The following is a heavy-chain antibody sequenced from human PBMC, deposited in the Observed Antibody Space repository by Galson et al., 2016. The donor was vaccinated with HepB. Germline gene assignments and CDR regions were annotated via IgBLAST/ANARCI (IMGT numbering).Heavy chain of an antibody. Sequence: SLRPSCAASGFTFSSFGMYWVRQAPGKGLEWVAVIWYDGSNKYYADSVKGRFTISRDNSKNTLYLQVNSLRAEDTAVYYCARDRDTILSYYGMDVWGQGTTVTVSS. CDR2: IWYDGSNK. D-gene: IGHD3-9*01. CDR3: ARDRDTILSYYGMDV. J-gene: IGHJ6*02. CDR1: GFTFSSFG. V-gene: IGHV3-33*01.